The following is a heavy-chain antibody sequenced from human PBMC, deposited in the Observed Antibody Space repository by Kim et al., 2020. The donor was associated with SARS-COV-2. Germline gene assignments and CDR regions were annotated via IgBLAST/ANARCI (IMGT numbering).Heavy chain of an antibody. Sequence: SETLSLTCAVYGGSFSGYYWSWIRQPPGKGLEWIGEINHSGSTNYNPSLKSRVTISVDTSKNQFSLKLSSVTAADTAVYYCARGRIAAAGGQGYYYYGMDVWGQGTTVTVS. CDR2: INHSGST. J-gene: IGHJ6*02. CDR3: ARGRIAAAGGQGYYYYGMDV. D-gene: IGHD6-13*01. CDR1: GGSFSGYY. V-gene: IGHV4-34*01.